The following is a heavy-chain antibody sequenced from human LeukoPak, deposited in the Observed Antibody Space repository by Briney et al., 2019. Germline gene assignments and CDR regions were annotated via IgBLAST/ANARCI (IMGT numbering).Heavy chain of an antibody. CDR3: AKDRFTISDAYCMDV. J-gene: IGHJ6*03. CDR2: IRYDGTNE. CDR1: GFTFGSFG. V-gene: IGHV3-30*02. Sequence: GGSLRLSCAASGFTFGSFGMHWVRQAPGKGLEWVAFIRYDGTNEYYADSVKGRFTISRDNSKNTLYLQLNSLRAEEAAVYYCAKDRFTISDAYCMDVWGKGTTVTVSS. D-gene: IGHD3-3*01.